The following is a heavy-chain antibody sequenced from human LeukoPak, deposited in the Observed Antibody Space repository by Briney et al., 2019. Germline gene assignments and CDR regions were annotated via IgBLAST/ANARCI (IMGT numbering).Heavy chain of an antibody. J-gene: IGHJ4*02. CDR2: ISGSGGST. Sequence: PGGSLRLSCEASGLTFSSYSMSWVRQAPGEGLEWVSGISGSGGSTYYADSVKGRFTISRDNSKNTLHLQMNSLRAEDAAVYYCAKAPVTSCRGAFCYPFDYWGQGTLVTVSS. CDR3: AKAPVTSCRGAFCYPFDY. D-gene: IGHD2-15*01. CDR1: GLTFSSYS. V-gene: IGHV3-23*01.